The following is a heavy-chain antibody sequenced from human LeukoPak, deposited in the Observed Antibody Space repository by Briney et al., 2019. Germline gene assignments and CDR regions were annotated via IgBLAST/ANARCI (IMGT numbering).Heavy chain of an antibody. V-gene: IGHV1-2*02. CDR2: INPNSGGT. D-gene: IGHD3-22*01. J-gene: IGHJ3*02. CDR3: ASSITMIVVVTYAFDI. Sequence: ASVKVSCKASGYTFTGYYIHWVRQAPGQGLEWMGWINPNSGGTNYAQKFQGRVTVTRDTSISTAYMELSRLRSDDTAVYYCASSITMIVVVTYAFDIWGQGTMVTVSS. CDR1: GYTFTGYY.